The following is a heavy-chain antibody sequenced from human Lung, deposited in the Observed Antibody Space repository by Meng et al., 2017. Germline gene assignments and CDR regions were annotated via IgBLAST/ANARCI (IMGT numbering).Heavy chain of an antibody. Sequence: VQLLESGGGCVKPGGSLRLSCEGSGFTFSNAYMTWVRQVPGKRLEWVGRIKSKPDGETIDYAAPVKGRFPISRDDSKNTVYLQMNSLKTEDTAVYYCSGHIDYWGQGTLVTVSS. CDR3: SGHIDY. CDR1: GFTFSNAY. V-gene: IGHV3-15*01. D-gene: IGHD5-12*01. CDR2: IKSKPDGETI. J-gene: IGHJ4*02.